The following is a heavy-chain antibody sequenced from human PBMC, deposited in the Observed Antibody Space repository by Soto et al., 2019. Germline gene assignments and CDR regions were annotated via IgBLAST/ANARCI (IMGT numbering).Heavy chain of an antibody. J-gene: IGHJ4*02. V-gene: IGHV1-3*01. CDR1: GYTFTSYT. CDR2: INAGNGDT. CDR3: ARDLAVRGVTFGY. D-gene: IGHD3-10*01. Sequence: QVQLVQSGAEVKKPGASVKVSCKASGYTFTSYTMHWVRQAPGQRLEWMGWINAGNGDTTYSQKFQGRVNITRDTSASTAYMELSSVRSEDTSVYYCARDLAVRGVTFGYWGQGTLVTVSS.